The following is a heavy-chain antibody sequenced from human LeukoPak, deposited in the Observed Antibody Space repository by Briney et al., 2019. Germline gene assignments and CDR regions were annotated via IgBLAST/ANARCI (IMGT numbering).Heavy chain of an antibody. CDR3: ARGKPVYFYGPGSYLASPFDS. D-gene: IGHD3-10*01. CDR2: ISTYNGNT. CDR1: DYTFTSYG. Sequence: ASVKVSCKASDYTFTSYGISWVRQAPGQGLEWMGWISTYNGNTNYAQMLQGRITMTTDTSTSTAYMELRSLRSDDTAVYYCARGKPVYFYGPGSYLASPFDSWGQGTLVTVSS. V-gene: IGHV1-18*01. J-gene: IGHJ4*02.